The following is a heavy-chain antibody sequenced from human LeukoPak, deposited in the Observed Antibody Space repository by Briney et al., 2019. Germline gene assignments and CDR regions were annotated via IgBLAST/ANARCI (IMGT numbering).Heavy chain of an antibody. D-gene: IGHD6-19*01. J-gene: IGHJ6*02. CDR2: IIPIFGTA. V-gene: IGHV1-69*13. CDR3: ARDQGIAVVWGGYYYYGMDV. CDR1: GGTFISYA. Sequence: SVKVSCKASGGTFISYAISWVRQAPGQGLEWMGGIIPIFGTANYAQKFQGRVTITADESTSTAYMELSSLRSEDTAVYYCARDQGIAVVWGGYYYYGMDVWGQGTTVTASS.